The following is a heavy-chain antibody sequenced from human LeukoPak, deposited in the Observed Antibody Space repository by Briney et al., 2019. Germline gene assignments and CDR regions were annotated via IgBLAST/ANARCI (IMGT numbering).Heavy chain of an antibody. CDR2: ISGSGGST. CDR1: GFTFSSYA. V-gene: IGHV3-23*01. D-gene: IGHD3-22*01. J-gene: IGHJ4*02. CDR3: ARESYSSGYYYDY. Sequence: PGGSLRLSCAASGFTFSSYAMSWVRQAPGKGLEWVSAISGSGGSTYYADSVKGRFTISRDNAKNSLYLQMNSLRAEDAAVYYCARESYSSGYYYDYWGQGTLVTVSS.